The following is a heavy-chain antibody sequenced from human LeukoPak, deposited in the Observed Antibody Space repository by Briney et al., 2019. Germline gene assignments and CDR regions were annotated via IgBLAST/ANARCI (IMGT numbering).Heavy chain of an antibody. Sequence: GASVKVSCKASGYTFTGYYMHWVRQAPGQGLEWMGRINPNSGGTDYAQKFQGRVTTTRDTSISTAYMELSRLRSDDTAVYYCVRGYCSGGSCYPTGWFDPWGQGTLVTVSS. D-gene: IGHD2-15*01. V-gene: IGHV1-2*06. J-gene: IGHJ5*02. CDR3: VRGYCSGGSCYPTGWFDP. CDR1: GYTFTGYY. CDR2: INPNSGGT.